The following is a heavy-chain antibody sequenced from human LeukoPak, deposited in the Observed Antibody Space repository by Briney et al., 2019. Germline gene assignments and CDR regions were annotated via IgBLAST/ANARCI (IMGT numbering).Heavy chain of an antibody. J-gene: IGHJ3*02. D-gene: IGHD3-3*01. Sequence: GASVKVSCKASGFTFTSSAMQWVRQARGQRLEWIGWIVVGSGNTNYAQKFQERATITRDMSTSTAYMELSSLRSEDTAVYYCAAGFITPDAFDIWGQGTMVTVSS. CDR1: GFTFTSSA. V-gene: IGHV1-58*02. CDR2: IVVGSGNT. CDR3: AAGFITPDAFDI.